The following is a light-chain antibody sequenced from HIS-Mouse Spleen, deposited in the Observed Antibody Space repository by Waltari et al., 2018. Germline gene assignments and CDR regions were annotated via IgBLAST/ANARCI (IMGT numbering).Light chain of an antibody. CDR1: KLGDKY. CDR2: QDS. Sequence: SYELTQPPSVSVSPGQTASITCSGDKLGDKYACWYQQKPGQSPVLVIYQDSKRASGIPERFSGSKSGNTATLTIGGTPAMDEADYYCQAWDSSTAVFGTGTKVTVL. CDR3: QAWDSSTAV. J-gene: IGLJ1*01. V-gene: IGLV3-1*01.